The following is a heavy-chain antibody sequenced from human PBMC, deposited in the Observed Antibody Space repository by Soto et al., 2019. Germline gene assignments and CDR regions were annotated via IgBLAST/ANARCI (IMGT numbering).Heavy chain of an antibody. CDR2: MNPNSGNT. CDR1: GYTFTSYD. Sequence: QVQLVQSGAEVKKPGASVKVSCKASGYTFTSYDINWVRQATGQGLEWMGWMNPNSGNTGYAQKFQGRVTMTRNTSISTAYMELSSLRSEDTAVYYCARLPCSGGSCYYYYGMDVWGQGTTVTVSS. J-gene: IGHJ6*02. V-gene: IGHV1-8*01. D-gene: IGHD2-15*01. CDR3: ARLPCSGGSCYYYYGMDV.